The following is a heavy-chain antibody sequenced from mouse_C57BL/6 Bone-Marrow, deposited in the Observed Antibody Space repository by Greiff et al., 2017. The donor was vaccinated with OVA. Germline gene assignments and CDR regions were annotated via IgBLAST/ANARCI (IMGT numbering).Heavy chain of an antibody. Sequence: VQLKQPGAELVKPGAAVKMACKAAGYTFTSYWITWVKQRPGQGIEWSGEIEPGRGSTNDNEKFKSKTTQTVDTSSNTAYMQLSSLTSEDSAVYYCYDGYCDYWGQGTTLTVSS. CDR2: IEPGRGST. D-gene: IGHD2-3*01. CDR1: GYTFTSYW. V-gene: IGHV1-55*01. CDR3: YDGYCDY. J-gene: IGHJ2*01.